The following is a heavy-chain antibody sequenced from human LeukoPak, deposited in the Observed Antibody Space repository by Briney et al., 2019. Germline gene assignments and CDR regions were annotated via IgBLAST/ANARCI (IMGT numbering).Heavy chain of an antibody. Sequence: ASVKVSCKASGYTFNGYYMHWVRQAPGQGREWMGWINPNSGGTNYAQKFQGRVTMTRDTSISTAYMGLSRLRSDDTAVYYCAREGPSSGDYYYYMDVWGKGTTVTVSS. CDR2: INPNSGGT. V-gene: IGHV1-2*02. D-gene: IGHD1-26*01. CDR3: AREGPSSGDYYYYMDV. J-gene: IGHJ6*03. CDR1: GYTFNGYY.